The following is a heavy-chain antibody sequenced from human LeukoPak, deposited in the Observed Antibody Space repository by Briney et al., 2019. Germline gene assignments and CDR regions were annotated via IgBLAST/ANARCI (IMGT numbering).Heavy chain of an antibody. CDR1: GVTFSSYA. CDR2: ISASGGIT. D-gene: IGHD6-13*01. J-gene: IGHJ4*02. CDR3: AKSSRLGGDYFDY. Sequence: PGGSLRLSCAASGVTFSSYAMSWVRQAPGQGLEWVSGISASGGITYYADSVKGRFTISRDNSKNTLYLQMNSLRAEDTAVYYCAKSSRLGGDYFDYWGQGTLVTVSS. V-gene: IGHV3-23*01.